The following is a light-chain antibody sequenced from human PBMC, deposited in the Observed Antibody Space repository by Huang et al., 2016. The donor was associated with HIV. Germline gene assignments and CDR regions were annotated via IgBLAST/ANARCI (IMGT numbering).Light chain of an antibody. Sequence: DIVMTQSPDSLAVSLGERATIHCKSSQSVLYSANNKNYLAWYQHKVGQPPKLLIHCASTRESGVPDLVSGSGSGTDFTLTISSLQAEDVAVYYCQQYYSSWTFGQGTKVEIK. CDR3: QQYYSSWT. J-gene: IGKJ1*01. CDR1: QSVLYSANNKNY. CDR2: CAS. V-gene: IGKV4-1*01.